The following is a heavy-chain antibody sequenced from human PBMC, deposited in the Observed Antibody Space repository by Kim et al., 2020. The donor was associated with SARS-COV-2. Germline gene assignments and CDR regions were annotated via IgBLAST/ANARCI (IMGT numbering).Heavy chain of an antibody. Sequence: GGSLRLSCAVSGIPFSNAWFNWVRQSPGKGLEWVGRIKSKTDGGTADLAAPVKGRFAISRDESKNTLSLLMNNVETDDSAVYYCTTVSMRWGKGTLVTVS. CDR3: TTVSMR. D-gene: IGHD2-2*01. J-gene: IGHJ4*02. CDR2: IKSKTDGGTA. V-gene: IGHV3-15*01. CDR1: GIPFSNAW.